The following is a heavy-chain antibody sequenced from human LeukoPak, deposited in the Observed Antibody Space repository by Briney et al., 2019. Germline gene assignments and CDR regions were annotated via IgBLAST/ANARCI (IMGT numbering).Heavy chain of an antibody. Sequence: SETLSLTCTVSGDSISINYWTWIRQPPGKGLEWIGDAHHSGSTNYNPSLKSRATMSVEPSKNHFSLKSNSVTADDTAVYYCARRIQLWSYWYFDLWGRGTLVTVYS. D-gene: IGHD5-18*01. V-gene: IGHV4-59*01. J-gene: IGHJ2*01. CDR3: ARRIQLWSYWYFDL. CDR2: AHHSGST. CDR1: GDSISINY.